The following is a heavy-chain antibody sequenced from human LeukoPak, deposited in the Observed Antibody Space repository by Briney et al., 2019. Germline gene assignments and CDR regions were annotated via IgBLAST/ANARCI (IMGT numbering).Heavy chain of an antibody. J-gene: IGHJ4*02. V-gene: IGHV3-30*04. Sequence: PGRSLRLSCAASGFTFSTFAMHWVRQAPGKGLEWVAIISYVGTYKYYADSVKGRFTISRDNSKNTLYPQMNSLRAEDTAVYYCARDAYGGNSGYYFDYWGQGALVTVSS. D-gene: IGHD4-23*01. CDR3: ARDAYGGNSGYYFDY. CDR2: ISYVGTYK. CDR1: GFTFSTFA.